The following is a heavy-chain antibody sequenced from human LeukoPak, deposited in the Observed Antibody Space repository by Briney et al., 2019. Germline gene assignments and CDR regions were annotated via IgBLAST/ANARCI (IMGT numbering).Heavy chain of an antibody. Sequence: GGSLRLSCAVSGFTFGNYAMAWVRQAPGKALESVSSVSTDGTPYYADSVKGRFTISRDNSKNTLHLQMNSLRAEDTAVYYCANLGAGGYYSYMDVWGKGTTVIVSS. D-gene: IGHD3-16*01. V-gene: IGHV3-23*01. J-gene: IGHJ6*03. CDR3: ANLGAGGYYSYMDV. CDR2: VSTDGTP. CDR1: GFTFGNYA.